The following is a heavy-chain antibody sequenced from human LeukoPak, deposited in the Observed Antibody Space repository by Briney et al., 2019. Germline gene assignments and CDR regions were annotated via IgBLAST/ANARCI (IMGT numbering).Heavy chain of an antibody. V-gene: IGHV3-48*01. Sequence: GGSLRLSCAASGFAFSSYSMNWVRQAPGKGLEWVSYISSSSSTIYYADSVKGRFTISRDNAKNSLYLQMNSLRAEDTAVYYCARDALGYCSSTSCYAGNWFDPWGQGTLVTVSS. D-gene: IGHD2-2*01. CDR1: GFAFSSYS. CDR3: ARDALGYCSSTSCYAGNWFDP. J-gene: IGHJ5*02. CDR2: ISSSSSTI.